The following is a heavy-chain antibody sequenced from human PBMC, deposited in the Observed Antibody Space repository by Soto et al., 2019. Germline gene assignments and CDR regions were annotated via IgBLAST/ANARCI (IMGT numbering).Heavy chain of an antibody. CDR1: GGSVNSDSYY. D-gene: IGHD6-6*01. J-gene: IGHJ4*02. V-gene: IGHV4-61*01. CDR3: AREFSNSPEAFDS. CDR2: MFHTGSA. Sequence: SETLSLTCTVSGGSVNSDSYYWSWIRQPPGRGLEWIGYMFHTGSANYNPSLKSRVTISVDTTRNQFSLRLSSVTAADTAVYYCAREFSNSPEAFDSWGQGSLVTAPQ.